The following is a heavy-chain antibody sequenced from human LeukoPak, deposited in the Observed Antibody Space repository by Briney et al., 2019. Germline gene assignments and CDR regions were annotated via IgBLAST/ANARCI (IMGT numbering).Heavy chain of an antibody. CDR2: MNPSSGNT. D-gene: IGHD3-3*01. J-gene: IGHJ6*02. V-gene: IGHV1-8*01. Sequence: ASVKVSCKASGYTFTSYDINWVRQATGQGLEWMGWMNPSSGNTGYAQKFQGRVTMTRNTSISTAYMELSSLRSEDTAVYYCASTQLTYYDFWSGYYRDYGMDVWGQGTTVTVSS. CDR3: ASTQLTYYDFWSGYYRDYGMDV. CDR1: GYTFTSYD.